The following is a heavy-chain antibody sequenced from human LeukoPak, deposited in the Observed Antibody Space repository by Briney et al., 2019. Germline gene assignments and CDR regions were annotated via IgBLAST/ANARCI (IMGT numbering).Heavy chain of an antibody. Sequence: ASVKVSCKASGGTFSSYAISWVRQAPGQGLEWMGGIIPIFGTANYAQKFQGRVTITADESTSTAYMELSSLRSEDTAVYYCARDWIAVAARYYYGMDVWGQGTTVTVSS. V-gene: IGHV1-69*13. CDR1: GGTFSSYA. CDR3: ARDWIAVAARYYYGMDV. J-gene: IGHJ6*02. D-gene: IGHD6-19*01. CDR2: IIPIFGTA.